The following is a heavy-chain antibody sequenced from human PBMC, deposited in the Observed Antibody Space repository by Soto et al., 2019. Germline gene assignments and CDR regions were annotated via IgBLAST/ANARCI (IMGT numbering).Heavy chain of an antibody. D-gene: IGHD2-15*01. CDR1: GGPISSGTYY. CDR2: INYSGST. V-gene: IGHV4-31*03. Sequence: TLSLTCTVSGGPISSGTYYWSWLRQHPGKGLEWIGYINYSGSTYYNPSLKSRITMSVDTSKNQFYLKLSSVTAADTAVYYCARFIVVVVAAFNWFDPWGQGTLVTAPQ. J-gene: IGHJ5*02. CDR3: ARFIVVVVAAFNWFDP.